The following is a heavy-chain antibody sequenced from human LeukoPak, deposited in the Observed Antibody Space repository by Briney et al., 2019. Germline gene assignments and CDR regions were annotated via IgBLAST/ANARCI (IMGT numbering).Heavy chain of an antibody. V-gene: IGHV4-61*02. CDR1: GGSISSSSYY. CDR2: IYTSGST. CDR3: ARAAPDAEDY. Sequence: SETLSLTCTVSGGSISSSSYYWSWIRQPAGKGLEWIGRIYTSGSTNYNPSLKSRVTMSVDTSKNQFSLKLSSVTAADTAVYYCARAAPDAEDYWGQGTLVTVSS. J-gene: IGHJ4*02.